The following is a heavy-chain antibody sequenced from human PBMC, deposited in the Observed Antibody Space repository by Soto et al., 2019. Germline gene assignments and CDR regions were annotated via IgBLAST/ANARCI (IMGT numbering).Heavy chain of an antibody. Sequence: QVQLVQSGAEVKKPGASVKVSCKASGYTFTSYGISWVRQAPGQGLEWMGRISAYNGNTNYAQKLQGRVTMTTDTSTSTAYMELRSLRSDDTAVYYCARAAKDIVVVVAATLIDYWGQGTLVTVSS. D-gene: IGHD2-15*01. V-gene: IGHV1-18*04. CDR2: ISAYNGNT. CDR1: GYTFTSYG. CDR3: ARAAKDIVVVVAATLIDY. J-gene: IGHJ4*02.